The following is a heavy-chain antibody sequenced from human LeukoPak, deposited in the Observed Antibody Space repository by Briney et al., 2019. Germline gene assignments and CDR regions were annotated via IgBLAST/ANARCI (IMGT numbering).Heavy chain of an antibody. CDR2: IIPIFGTA. Sequence: ASVKVSCKASGYTFSSYAISWVRQAPGQGLEWMGGIIPIFGTANYAQKFQGRVTITTDESTSTAYMELSSLRSEDTAVYYCARDRSGPFDYWGQGTLVTVSS. D-gene: IGHD3-3*01. CDR1: GYTFSSYA. CDR3: ARDRSGPFDY. V-gene: IGHV1-69*05. J-gene: IGHJ4*02.